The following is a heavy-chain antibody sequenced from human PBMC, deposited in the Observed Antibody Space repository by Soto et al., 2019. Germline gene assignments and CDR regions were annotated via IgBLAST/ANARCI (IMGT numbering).Heavy chain of an antibody. D-gene: IGHD2-21*01. V-gene: IGHV4-59*01. Sequence: QVQLQEAGPGLVKPSETLSLTCTVSGGSITSYYWTWIRQPPGKGLEWVGYMSYSGATNSSPSLKSRVTISVDTSKNQFSLKLSSVTAADTAVYYCARILAYSYGVFDYWGQGSLVTVSS. CDR1: GGSITSYY. J-gene: IGHJ4*02. CDR3: ARILAYSYGVFDY. CDR2: MSYSGAT.